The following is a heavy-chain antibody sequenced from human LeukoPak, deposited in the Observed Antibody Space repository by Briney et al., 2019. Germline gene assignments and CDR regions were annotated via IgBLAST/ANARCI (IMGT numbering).Heavy chain of an antibody. CDR2: INAGNGDT. CDR3: AAYTSGGEGDH. Sequence: GASAKVSCKASGYTFTNYVIHWVRQAPGQRLEWMGWINAGNGDTKYSQNFQGRVSITRDTSASTGYMELSRLRSEDTAVYYCAAYTSGGEGDHWGQGTLVTVSS. V-gene: IGHV1-3*01. D-gene: IGHD3-10*01. CDR1: GYTFTNYV. J-gene: IGHJ4*02.